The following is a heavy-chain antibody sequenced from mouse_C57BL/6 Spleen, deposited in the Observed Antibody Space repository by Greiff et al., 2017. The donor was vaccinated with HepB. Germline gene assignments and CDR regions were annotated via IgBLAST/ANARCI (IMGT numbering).Heavy chain of an antibody. J-gene: IGHJ3*01. CDR1: GYTFTSYW. Sequence: QVQLQQSGAELVMPGASVKLSCKASGYTFTSYWMHWVKQRPGQGLEWIGEIDPSDSYTNYNQKFKGKSTLTVDKSSSTAYMQLSSLTSEDSAVYYCARGLDSSFAYWGQGTLVTVSA. CDR2: IDPSDSYT. CDR3: ARGLDSSFAY. D-gene: IGHD3-2*01. V-gene: IGHV1-69*01.